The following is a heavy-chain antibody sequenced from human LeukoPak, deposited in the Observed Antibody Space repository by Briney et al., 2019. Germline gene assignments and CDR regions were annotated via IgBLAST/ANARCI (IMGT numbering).Heavy chain of an antibody. CDR3: AREAEYCSSTSCPFDY. Sequence: GRSLRLSCAASGFTFSSYAMHWVRQAPGKGLEWVAVISYDGSNKYYADSVKGRFTISRDNSKNTLYLQMSSLRAEDTAVYYCAREAEYCSSTSCPFDYWGQGTLVTVSS. V-gene: IGHV3-30*04. J-gene: IGHJ4*02. D-gene: IGHD2-2*01. CDR1: GFTFSSYA. CDR2: ISYDGSNK.